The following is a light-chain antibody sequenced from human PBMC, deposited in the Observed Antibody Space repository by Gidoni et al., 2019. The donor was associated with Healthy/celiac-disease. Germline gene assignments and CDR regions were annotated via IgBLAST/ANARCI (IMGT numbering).Light chain of an antibody. CDR3: SSYAGSNNPYV. Sequence: SALTQPSSASGSPGPSVTISCPGTSRDVGGYNYVSWYQQHPGKAPKLMIYEVSKRPSGVPERFSGSKSGNTASLTVSGRQAEDEADYYCSSYAGSNNPYVFGTGTKVTVL. J-gene: IGLJ1*01. CDR2: EVS. CDR1: SRDVGGYNY. V-gene: IGLV2-8*01.